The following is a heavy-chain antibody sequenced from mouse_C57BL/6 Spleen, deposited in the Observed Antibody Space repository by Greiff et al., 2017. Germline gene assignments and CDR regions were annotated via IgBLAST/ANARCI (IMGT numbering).Heavy chain of an antibody. CDR1: GYSFTGYY. J-gene: IGHJ2*01. Sequence: EVQLQQSGPELVKPGASVKISCKASGYSFTGYYMNWVKQSPGKSLEWIGKINPSTGGTTYNQKFKAKATLTVDKSSSTAYMQLKSLTSEDSAVYYCARDYGSSYGRFDYWGQGTTLTVSS. CDR3: ARDYGSSYGRFDY. V-gene: IGHV1-42*01. CDR2: INPSTGGT. D-gene: IGHD1-1*01.